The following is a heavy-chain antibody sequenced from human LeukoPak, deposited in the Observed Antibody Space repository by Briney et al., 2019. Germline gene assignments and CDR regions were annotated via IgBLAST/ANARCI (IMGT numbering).Heavy chain of an antibody. Sequence: GGSLRLSCAASGFTFSSYAMSWVRQAPGKGLEWVSAISGSGGSTYYADSVKGRFTISRDNSKNTLYLQMNSLRAEDTAVYYCAKDKNSRDSSGYGEFDNWGQGTLVTVSS. V-gene: IGHV3-23*01. CDR3: AKDKNSRDSSGYGEFDN. CDR1: GFTFSSYA. D-gene: IGHD3-22*01. J-gene: IGHJ4*02. CDR2: ISGSGGST.